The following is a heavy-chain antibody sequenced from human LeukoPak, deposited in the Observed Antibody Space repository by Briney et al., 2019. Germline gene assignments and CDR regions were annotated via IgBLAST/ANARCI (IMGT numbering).Heavy chain of an antibody. V-gene: IGHV1-2*02. Sequence: ASVKVSCKASGYTFTGYYMHWVRQAPGQGLEWMGWINPNSGGTNYAQKFQGRVTMTRDTSISTAYMDLSRLRSDDTAVYYCARGSYYDSSGNAFDIWGQGTMVTVSS. CDR3: ARGSYYDSSGNAFDI. J-gene: IGHJ3*02. CDR2: INPNSGGT. D-gene: IGHD3-22*01. CDR1: GYTFTGYY.